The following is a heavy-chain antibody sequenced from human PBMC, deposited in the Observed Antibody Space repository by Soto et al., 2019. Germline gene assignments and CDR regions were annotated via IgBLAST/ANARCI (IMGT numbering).Heavy chain of an antibody. D-gene: IGHD2-8*02. Sequence: SETLSLTCTVSGGSISSYYWSWIRQPPGKGLEWIGYIYYSGSTNYNPSLKSRVTISVDTSKNQFSLKLSSVTAADTAVYYCARVYWFSAFDIWGQGTMVTVSS. CDR2: IYYSGST. J-gene: IGHJ3*02. CDR3: ARVYWFSAFDI. CDR1: GGSISSYY. V-gene: IGHV4-59*08.